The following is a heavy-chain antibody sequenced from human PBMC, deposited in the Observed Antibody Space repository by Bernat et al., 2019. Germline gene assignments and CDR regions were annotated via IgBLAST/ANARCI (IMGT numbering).Heavy chain of an antibody. CDR3: AREYCSGGSCYSSLDAFDI. CDR1: GGSISSSSYY. CDR2: IYYSGST. V-gene: IGHV4-39*01. Sequence: QLQLQESGPGLVKPSETLSLTCTVSGGSISSSSYYWGWIRQPPGKGLEWIGSIYYSGSTYYNPSLKSRVTISVDTSKNQFSLKLSSVTAADTAVYYCAREYCSGGSCYSSLDAFDIWGQGTMVTVSS. J-gene: IGHJ3*02. D-gene: IGHD2-15*01.